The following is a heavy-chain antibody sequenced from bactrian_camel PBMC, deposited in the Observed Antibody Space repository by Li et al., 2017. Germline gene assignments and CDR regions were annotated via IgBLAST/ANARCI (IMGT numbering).Heavy chain of an antibody. CDR2: IGSDGNS. V-gene: IGHV3S55*01. D-gene: IGHD4*01. Sequence: HVQLVESGGGSVEAGGSLSLSCEVTELTSADYCMGWFRQAPGKEREGVAVIGSDGNSAYRGFAQGRFIISYDNAKNSLSPRMDDLKPEDTATYYCAAGAYYNYYDNCLGNFGYWGQGTQVTVS. CDR1: ELTSADYC. CDR3: AAGAYYNYYDNCLGNFGY. J-gene: IGHJ6*01.